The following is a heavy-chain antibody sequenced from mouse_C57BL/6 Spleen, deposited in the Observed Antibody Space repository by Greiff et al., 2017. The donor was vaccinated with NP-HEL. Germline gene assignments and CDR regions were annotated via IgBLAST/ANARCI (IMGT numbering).Heavy chain of an antibody. CDR3: ARERYYYGSSYQFAY. Sequence: QVQLQQPGAELVKPGASVKLSCTASGYTFTSYWMHWVKQRPGRGLEWIGRIDPNSGGTKYNEKFKSKATLTVDKPSSTAYMQLSSLTSEDSAVYECARERYYYGSSYQFAYWGQGTLVTVSA. D-gene: IGHD1-1*01. CDR1: GYTFTSYW. J-gene: IGHJ3*01. CDR2: IDPNSGGT. V-gene: IGHV1-72*01.